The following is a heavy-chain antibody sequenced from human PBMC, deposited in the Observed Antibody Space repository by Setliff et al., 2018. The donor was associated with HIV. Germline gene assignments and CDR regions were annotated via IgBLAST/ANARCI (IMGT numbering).Heavy chain of an antibody. V-gene: IGHV4-38-2*02. Sequence: SETLSLTCTVSGFSLSNKYYRAWIRQPPRKGLEWLASISHTETTYHNPSLKSRVTISIDTSKNQFSLNLSSVTAADTAIYYCARHANTVTTVFVDYFDYWGQGTLVTVSS. CDR1: GFSLSNKYY. CDR3: ARHANTVTTVFVDYFDY. D-gene: IGHD4-17*01. CDR2: ISHTETT. J-gene: IGHJ4*02.